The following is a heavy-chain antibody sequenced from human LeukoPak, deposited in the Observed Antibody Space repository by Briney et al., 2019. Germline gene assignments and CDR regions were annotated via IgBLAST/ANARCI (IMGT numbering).Heavy chain of an antibody. CDR2: INPSGGST. CDR3: ARGLLGDYGDYEVYYYGMDV. Sequence: ASVKVSCKASGYTFTSYYMHWVRQAPGQGLEWMGIINPSGGSTSYAQKFQGRVTMTRDTSTSTVYMELSSLRSEDTAVHYCARGLLGDYGDYEVYYYGMDVWGQGTTVTVSS. CDR1: GYTFTSYY. D-gene: IGHD4-17*01. V-gene: IGHV1-46*01. J-gene: IGHJ6*02.